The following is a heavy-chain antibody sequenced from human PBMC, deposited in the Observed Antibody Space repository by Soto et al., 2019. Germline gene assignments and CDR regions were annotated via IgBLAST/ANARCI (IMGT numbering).Heavy chain of an antibody. D-gene: IGHD2-21*02. V-gene: IGHV3-23*01. Sequence: EVQLLESGGGLVQPGGSLRLSCAASGFTFSSYAMSWVRQAPGKGLEWVSTISTSGGSTHYADSVKGRFTISRDNSKNTQYLQMNSLRAEDTAVYYCAKFYGGNSAHTYTIDPWGQGTLVTVSS. J-gene: IGHJ5*02. CDR3: AKFYGGNSAHTYTIDP. CDR1: GFTFSSYA. CDR2: ISTSGGST.